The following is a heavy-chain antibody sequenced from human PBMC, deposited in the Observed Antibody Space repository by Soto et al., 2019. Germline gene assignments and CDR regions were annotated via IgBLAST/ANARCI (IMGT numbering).Heavy chain of an antibody. J-gene: IGHJ4*02. CDR1: GFSFSTSQVG. Sequence: QITLNESGPTLVKPTQTLTLTCTFSGFSFSTSQVGVGWIRQPPGKAQEWLALIYCDDDKRYSPSLRSRLSITKDTSKNQVVLTMTNMDPVDTATYYCAHRPGGYLSGWDNGYFDYWGRGALVTVSS. CDR3: AHRPGGYLSGWDNGYFDY. CDR2: IYCDDDK. V-gene: IGHV2-5*02. D-gene: IGHD6-19*01.